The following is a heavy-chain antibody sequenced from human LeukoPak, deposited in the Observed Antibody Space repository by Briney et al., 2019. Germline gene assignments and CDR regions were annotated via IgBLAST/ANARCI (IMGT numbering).Heavy chain of an antibody. J-gene: IGHJ6*02. CDR3: ARDQGNYDFWSGYSYYYGMDV. Sequence: GGSLRLSCAASGFTFSSYAMHWVRQVPGKGLEWVAVISYDGSNKYYADSVKGRFTISRDNSKNTLYLQMNSLRAEDTAVYYCARDQGNYDFWSGYSYYYGMDVWGQGTTVTVSS. CDR1: GFTFSSYA. CDR2: ISYDGSNK. V-gene: IGHV3-30*04. D-gene: IGHD3-3*01.